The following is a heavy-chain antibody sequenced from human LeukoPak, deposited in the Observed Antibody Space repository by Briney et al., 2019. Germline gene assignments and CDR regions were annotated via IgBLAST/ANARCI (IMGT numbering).Heavy chain of an antibody. D-gene: IGHD3-3*01. J-gene: IGHJ5*02. CDR1: GGSISSSSYY. CDR3: ARKTLRFNNWFDP. V-gene: IGHV4-39*07. Sequence: PSETLSLTCTVSGGSISSSSYYWGWIRQPPGKGLEWIGSIYYSGSTYYNPSLKSRVTISVDTSKNQFSLKLSSVTAADTAVYYCARKTLRFNNWFDPWGQGTLVTVSS. CDR2: IYYSGST.